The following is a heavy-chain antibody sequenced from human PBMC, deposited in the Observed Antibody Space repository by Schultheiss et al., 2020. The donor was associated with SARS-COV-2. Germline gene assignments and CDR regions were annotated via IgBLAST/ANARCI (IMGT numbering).Heavy chain of an antibody. V-gene: IGHV1-24*01. CDR2: FDPEDGET. D-gene: IGHD3-3*01. J-gene: IGHJ4*02. CDR3: ATRYVLRFLEWLPFDY. Sequence: ASVKVSCKASGYTFTSYGISWVRQAPGKGLEWMGGFDPEDGETIYAQKFQGRVTMTEDTSTDTAYMELSSLRSEDTAVYYCATRYVLRFLEWLPFDYWGQGTLVTVSS. CDR1: GYTFTSYG.